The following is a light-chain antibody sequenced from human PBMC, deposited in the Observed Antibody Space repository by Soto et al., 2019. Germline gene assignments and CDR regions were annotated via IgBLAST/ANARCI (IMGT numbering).Light chain of an antibody. CDR3: QQYYRTPRT. V-gene: IGKV4-1*01. CDR1: QSVLYSSNNKNY. J-gene: IGKJ1*01. Sequence: DIVMTQSPDSLAVSLGERATINCKSSQSVLYSSNNKNYLAWYQQKPGQPPRLFIYWASYRESGVPDRFSGSGSGTNFTLTISSLQAEDVAVYYCQQYYRTPRTFGQGTKVDIK. CDR2: WAS.